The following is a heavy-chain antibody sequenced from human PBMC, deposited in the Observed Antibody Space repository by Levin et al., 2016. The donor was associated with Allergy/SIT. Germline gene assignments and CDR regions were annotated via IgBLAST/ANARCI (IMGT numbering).Heavy chain of an antibody. CDR1: GGSISSSSYY. Sequence: GSLRLSCTVSGGSISSSSYYWGWIRQPPGKGLEWIGSIYYSGSTYYNPSLKSRVTISVDTSKNQFSLKLSSVTAADTAVYYCARRFPGLGSDRNWFDPWGQGTLVTVSS. D-gene: IGHD6-19*01. J-gene: IGHJ5*02. CDR2: IYYSGST. V-gene: IGHV4-39*01. CDR3: ARRFPGLGSDRNWFDP.